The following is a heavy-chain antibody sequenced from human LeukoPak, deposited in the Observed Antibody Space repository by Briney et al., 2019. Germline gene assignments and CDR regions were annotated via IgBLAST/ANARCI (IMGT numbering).Heavy chain of an antibody. J-gene: IGHJ4*02. D-gene: IGHD6-19*01. CDR2: INYSGST. CDR3: ARHVGRGYSSGWRQALDY. Sequence: ETLSLTCAVYGGSFSGYYWSWIRQPPGKGLEWIGEINYSGSTNYNPSLKSRVTISVDTSKNQFSLKLSSVTAADTAVYYCARHVGRGYSSGWRQALDYWGQGTLVTVSS. V-gene: IGHV4-34*01. CDR1: GGSFSGYY.